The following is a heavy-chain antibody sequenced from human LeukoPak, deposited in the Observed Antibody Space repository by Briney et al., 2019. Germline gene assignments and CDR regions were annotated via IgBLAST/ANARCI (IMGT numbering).Heavy chain of an antibody. V-gene: IGHV3-33*01. D-gene: IGHD7-27*01. J-gene: IGHJ6*03. CDR2: IWYDGSNK. CDR3: ARDRGLTGDLKNYYYYMDV. CDR1: GFTFSSDG. Sequence: GGSLRLSCAASGFTFSSDGMHWVRQAPGKGLEWVAVIWYDGSNKYYADSVKGRFTISRDNSKNTLYLQMNSLRAEDTAVYYCARDRGLTGDLKNYYYYMDVWGKGTTVTVSS.